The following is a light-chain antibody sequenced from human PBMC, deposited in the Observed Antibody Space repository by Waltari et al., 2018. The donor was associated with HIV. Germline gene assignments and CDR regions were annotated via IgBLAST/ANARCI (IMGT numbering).Light chain of an antibody. CDR2: AAS. CDR1: PGIRHY. CDR3: QKYNSAPWT. V-gene: IGKV1-27*01. Sequence: DIQMTQSPSSLSASVVDIVTITCRASPGIRHYLAWYQQKPGKVPKLLIYAASTLQAEAPSRFSGSGSGTDFTLTISSLQPEDGATYYCQKYNSAPWTFGQGTKVEIK. J-gene: IGKJ1*01.